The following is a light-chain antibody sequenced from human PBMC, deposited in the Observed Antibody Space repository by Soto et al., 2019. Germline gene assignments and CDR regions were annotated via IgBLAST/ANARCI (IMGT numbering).Light chain of an antibody. CDR1: QDIRNF. J-gene: IGKJ3*01. CDR2: AAS. Sequence: DIQMTQSPTSLSASVGDRVTITCRASQDIRNFVAWYQQKPGKAPKLLIYAASTLQSGIPSRFSASGSGTDFTTTIITLQPEDVATYSCQRYSSVPVFGPGTKLEIK. V-gene: IGKV1-27*01. CDR3: QRYSSVPV.